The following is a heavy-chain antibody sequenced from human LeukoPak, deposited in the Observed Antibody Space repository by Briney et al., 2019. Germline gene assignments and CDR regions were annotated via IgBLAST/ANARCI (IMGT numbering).Heavy chain of an antibody. CDR3: ARGRIKLVKYQLREGYYMDV. CDR2: IYYSGST. J-gene: IGHJ6*03. CDR1: GDSISSSSYY. V-gene: IGHV4-39*07. Sequence: SETLSLTCTVSGDSISSSSYYWGWIRQPPGKGLEWIGSIYYSGSTYYNPSLKSRVTISVDTSKNQFSLKLSSVTAADTAVYYCARGRIKLVKYQLREGYYMDVWGKGTTVTVSS. D-gene: IGHD2-2*01.